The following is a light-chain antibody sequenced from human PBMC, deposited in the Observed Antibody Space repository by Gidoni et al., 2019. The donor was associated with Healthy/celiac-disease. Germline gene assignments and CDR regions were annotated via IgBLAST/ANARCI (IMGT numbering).Light chain of an antibody. CDR3: QQYDNHPVT. CDR2: DAS. Sequence: QVAQFPSSLSASVGDRVTITCQASQDIRKDLNWYQQKPGKAPKLLIYDASNLETGVPSRFSGSGSGTDFTLTISSLQPEDIATYYCQQYDNHPVTFGQGTKLEIK. J-gene: IGKJ2*01. CDR1: QDIRKD. V-gene: IGKV1-33*01.